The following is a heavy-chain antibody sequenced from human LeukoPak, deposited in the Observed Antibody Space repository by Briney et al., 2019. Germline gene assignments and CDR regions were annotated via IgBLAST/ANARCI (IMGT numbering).Heavy chain of an antibody. CDR1: GFTFSSYW. J-gene: IGHJ6*03. CDR3: ARGYCSSTSCYTDAYYYYYINV. D-gene: IGHD2-2*02. CDR2: IKQDGSEK. Sequence: GGSLRLSCAASGFTFSSYWISWVRQAPGKGLEWVANIKQDGSEKYYVDSVKGRFTISRDNAKNSLYLQMNSLRAEDTAVYYCARGYCSSTSCYTDAYYYYYINVWGKGTTVTVSS. V-gene: IGHV3-7*01.